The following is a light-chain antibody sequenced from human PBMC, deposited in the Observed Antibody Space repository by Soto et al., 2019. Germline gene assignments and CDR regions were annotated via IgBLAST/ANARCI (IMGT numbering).Light chain of an antibody. CDR1: QDISNY. CDR2: DAS. J-gene: IGKJ4*01. V-gene: IGKV1-33*01. Sequence: DIQMTQSPSSLSASVGDRVTITCQASQDISNYLNWYQQKPGKAPKLLIYDASNLETGVRSRFSGSGSGTDFTFTISSLQPEDIATYYCQQYDNLPRALTFGGGTKVEIK. CDR3: QQYDNLPRALT.